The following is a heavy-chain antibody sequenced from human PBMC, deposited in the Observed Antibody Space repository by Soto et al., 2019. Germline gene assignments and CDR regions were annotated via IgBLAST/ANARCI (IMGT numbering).Heavy chain of an antibody. CDR3: AIVGPAQYYDSSGYYPLLDY. CDR2: IIPMFGTA. D-gene: IGHD3-22*01. J-gene: IGHJ4*02. Sequence: QVQLVHSGAEGKKPGSSVKVSCKASGDTFSSYAINWVRQAPGQGLECMVGIIPMFGTANYAQKFKGRVTLTAGESTSTVYMELSSLRSEDTAVYYCAIVGPAQYYDSSGYYPLLDYWCQGTLVTVSS. V-gene: IGHV1-69*01. CDR1: GDTFSSYA.